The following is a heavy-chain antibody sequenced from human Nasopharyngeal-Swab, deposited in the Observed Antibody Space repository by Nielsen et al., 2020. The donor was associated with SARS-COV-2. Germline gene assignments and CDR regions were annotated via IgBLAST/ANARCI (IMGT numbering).Heavy chain of an antibody. D-gene: IGHD2-2*01. J-gene: IGHJ6*04. CDR2: FSTSGNTV. CDR3: ARDRWSGGIVVVPAAKDV. V-gene: IGHV3-48*02. Sequence: PGQALEWFSYFSTSGNTVYYADSVKGRFTIPRDNAENSLYLQMNSLRDEDTAVYYCARDRWSGGIVVVPAAKDVWGKGTTVTVSS.